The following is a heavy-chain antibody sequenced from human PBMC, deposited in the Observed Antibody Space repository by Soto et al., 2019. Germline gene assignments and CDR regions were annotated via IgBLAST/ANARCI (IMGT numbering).Heavy chain of an antibody. CDR3: ARDFPFYGGTHYDY. Sequence: PSVKVSCKASGYTFTNYYIHWVRQAPGQGLEWMGIINPSGGGTTYAQKFQGRVTMTRDTSTSTVYMDLSSLRSEDTAVYYCARDFPFYGGTHYDYWGQGTLVTVSS. CDR1: GYTFTNYY. J-gene: IGHJ4*02. V-gene: IGHV1-46*01. CDR2: INPSGGGT. D-gene: IGHD4-17*01.